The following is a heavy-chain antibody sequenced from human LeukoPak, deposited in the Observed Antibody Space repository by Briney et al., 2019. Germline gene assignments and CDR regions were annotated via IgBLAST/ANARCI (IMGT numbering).Heavy chain of an antibody. CDR1: GFTFTSYW. CDR2: IKSDESTR. Sequence: PGGSLRLSCAASGFTFTSYWMHWVRQAPGKGLVWVSRIKSDESTRDYADFVKGRLTISRDNARNTVYLQINSLIAEDTAVYYCARGLRDRYGMDVWGQGTTVTVSS. V-gene: IGHV3-74*01. CDR3: ARGLRDRYGMDV. D-gene: IGHD5-12*01. J-gene: IGHJ6*02.